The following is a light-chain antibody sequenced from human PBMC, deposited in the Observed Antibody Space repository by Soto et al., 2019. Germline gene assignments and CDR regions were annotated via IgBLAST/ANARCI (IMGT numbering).Light chain of an antibody. V-gene: IGKV3D-15*01. J-gene: IGKJ5*01. CDR3: HQYDHWPLT. CDR1: QSVSKK. Sequence: EIVLTQSPATLSVSPGDRVTPSCRANQSVSKKLAWYQQRPGQAPRLLISDTSTRATGIPARFSGSGSGTEFTLTVSSLQSEDFALYFCHQYDHWPLTFGGGTRLEIK. CDR2: DTS.